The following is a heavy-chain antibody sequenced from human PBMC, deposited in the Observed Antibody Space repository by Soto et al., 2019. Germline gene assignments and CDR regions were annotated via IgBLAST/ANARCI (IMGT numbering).Heavy chain of an antibody. D-gene: IGHD6-13*01. CDR1: GGAFNNYA. V-gene: IGHV1-69*18. J-gene: IGHJ6*02. CDR3: AREMPATAAAYFFYGLNV. CDR2: IVPVFPSV. Sequence: QVQLVQSGAEVKRPGSSVKVSCKASGGAFNNYAIYWVRQAPGQGLEWLGTIVPVFPSVYYAPRFQGRLTITADGSTDTVYTMLSSLKSEDTAVYYCAREMPATAAAYFFYGLNVWGQGTSVPVSS.